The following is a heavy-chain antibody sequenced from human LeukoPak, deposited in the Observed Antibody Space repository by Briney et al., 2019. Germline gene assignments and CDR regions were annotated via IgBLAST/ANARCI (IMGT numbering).Heavy chain of an antibody. CDR1: GFTFSRYW. CDR2: INNDGSWT. J-gene: IGHJ6*02. V-gene: IGHV3-74*01. CDR3: VRDPNPGMDV. Sequence: GRSLRLSCAASGFTFSRYWMHWVRQASGKGLVWVSRINNDGSWTSYADSVKGRFTISRDNAKNTLHLQMNSLRAEDTAVYYCVRDPNPGMDVWGQGTTVTVCS.